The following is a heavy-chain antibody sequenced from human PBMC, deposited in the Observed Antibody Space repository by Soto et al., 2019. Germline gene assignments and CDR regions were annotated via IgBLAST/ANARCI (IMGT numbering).Heavy chain of an antibody. V-gene: IGHV3-13*01. D-gene: IGHD1-7*01. CDR1: GFTFSSYD. CDR3: ARDQTITGTTLNYYYGMDV. CDR2: IGTAGDT. J-gene: IGHJ6*02. Sequence: GESLKISCAASGFTFSSYDMHWVRQATGKGLEWVSAIGTAGDTYYPGSVKGRFTISRENAKNSLYLQMNSLRAEDTAVYYCARDQTITGTTLNYYYGMDVRGQGTTVTVSS.